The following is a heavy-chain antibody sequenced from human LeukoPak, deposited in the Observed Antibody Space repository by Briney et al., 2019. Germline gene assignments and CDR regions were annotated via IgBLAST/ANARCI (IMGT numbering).Heavy chain of an antibody. CDR1: GFTFDDYA. J-gene: IGHJ6*03. D-gene: IGHD2-2*01. Sequence: PGRSLRLSCAAPGFTFDDYAMHWVRHAPGKGLEWVSGISWNSGSIGYADSVKGRFTISRDNAKNSLYLQMNSLRAEDTALYYCAKTGCSSTSCQYYYYYYMDVWGKGTTVTVSS. CDR2: ISWNSGSI. V-gene: IGHV3-9*01. CDR3: AKTGCSSTSCQYYYYYYMDV.